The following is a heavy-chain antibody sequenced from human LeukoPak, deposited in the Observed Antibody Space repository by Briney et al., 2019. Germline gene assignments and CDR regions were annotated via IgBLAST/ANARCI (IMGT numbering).Heavy chain of an antibody. CDR3: ARVFIDRAPTPYYGMDV. CDR2: INSDGSST. CDR1: GFTFSSYW. V-gene: IGHV3-74*01. Sequence: GGSLRLSCAASGFTFSSYWMHWVRQAPGKGLVWVSRINSDGSSTSYADSVKGRFTISRDNAKNTLYLQMNSLRAEDTAVYYCARVFIDRAPTPYYGMDVWGQGTTVTVSS. D-gene: IGHD3-16*02. J-gene: IGHJ6*02.